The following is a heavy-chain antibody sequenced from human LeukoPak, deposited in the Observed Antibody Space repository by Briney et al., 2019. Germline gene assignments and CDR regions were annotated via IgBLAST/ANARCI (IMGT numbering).Heavy chain of an antibody. CDR2: IKEDGSEK. J-gene: IGHJ4*02. V-gene: IGHV3-7*03. CDR1: GFTFSSYW. CDR3: AREVDSPDPNEHIVVVPAAPAPGFDY. D-gene: IGHD2-2*01. Sequence: GGSLRLSCAASGFTFSSYWMTWVRQAPGKGLEWVANIKEDGSEKYYVDSVKGRFTISRGNAKNSLYLQMNSLRVEDTAVYYCAREVDSPDPNEHIVVVPAAPAPGFDYWGQGTLVTVSS.